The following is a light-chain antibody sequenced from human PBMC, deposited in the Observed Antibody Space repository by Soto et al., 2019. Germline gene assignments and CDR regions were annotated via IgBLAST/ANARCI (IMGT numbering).Light chain of an antibody. J-gene: IGKJ2*01. V-gene: IGKV1-39*01. CDR1: QSISSD. CDR3: QQSYSMPRT. Sequence: VRVTQSPSSLSGSVGDRLTITCRASQSISSDLNWYQQKPGKAPNLLISAASTLQSGVPSRFSGSGSGTDFTLTSSSLQPEDSATYYCQQSYSMPRTFGQGTKVEIK. CDR2: AAS.